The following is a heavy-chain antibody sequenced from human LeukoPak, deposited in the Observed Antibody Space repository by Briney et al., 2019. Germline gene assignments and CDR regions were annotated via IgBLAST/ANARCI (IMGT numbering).Heavy chain of an antibody. Sequence: GGSLRLSCAASGFTFSSYWMHWVRQAPGKGLVWVSRINSDGSSTSYADSVKGRFTIPRDNAKNTLYLQMNSLRAEDTAVYFCARDYGRSRDYGMDVWGQGTTVTVSS. J-gene: IGHJ6*02. CDR1: GFTFSSYW. CDR2: INSDGSST. CDR3: ARDYGRSRDYGMDV. V-gene: IGHV3-74*01. D-gene: IGHD3-10*01.